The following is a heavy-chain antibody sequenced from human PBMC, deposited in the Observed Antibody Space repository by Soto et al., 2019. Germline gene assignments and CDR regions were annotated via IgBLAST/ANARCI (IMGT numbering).Heavy chain of an antibody. CDR2: IIPVFGTG. J-gene: IGHJ4*02. CDR1: GGTFSSYA. D-gene: IGHD5-18*01. V-gene: IGHV1-69*06. CDR3: ARVGGTGGYTYGLDY. Sequence: QVQLVQSGAEVKKPGSSVKVSCKASGGTFSSYAISWVRQAPGQGLEWMGGIIPVFGTGIYAQKFQGRVTITADKSTNTAYMELISLRSEDTAVYFCARVGGTGGYTYGLDYWGQGTLVTVSS.